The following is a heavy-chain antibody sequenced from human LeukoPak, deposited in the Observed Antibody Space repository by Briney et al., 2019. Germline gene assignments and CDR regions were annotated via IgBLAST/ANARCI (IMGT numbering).Heavy chain of an antibody. CDR2: ISSSSSYI. CDR1: GFTFSSYS. CDR3: ARYGDPSLDPYYYYGMDV. Sequence: GGSLRLSCAASGFTFSSYSMNWVRQAPGKGLEWVSSISSSSSYIYYADSVKGRFTISGDNAKNSLYLQMNSLRAEDTAVYYCARYGDPSLDPYYYYGMDVWGQGTTVTVSS. V-gene: IGHV3-21*01. J-gene: IGHJ6*02. D-gene: IGHD4-17*01.